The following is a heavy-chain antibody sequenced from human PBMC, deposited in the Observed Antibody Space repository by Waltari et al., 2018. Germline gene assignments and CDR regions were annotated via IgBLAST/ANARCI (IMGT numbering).Heavy chain of an antibody. CDR3: ARERGYCSSTSCPNWFDP. Sequence: QVQLQESGPGLVKPSETLSLTCTVSGGSISSYYWSCLRQPPGKGLEWIGYIYYSGSTNYNPSLKSRVTISVDTSKNQFSLKLSSVTAADTAVYYCARERGYCSSTSCPNWFDPWGQGTLVTVSS. D-gene: IGHD2-2*01. J-gene: IGHJ5*02. V-gene: IGHV4-59*01. CDR2: IYYSGST. CDR1: GGSISSYY.